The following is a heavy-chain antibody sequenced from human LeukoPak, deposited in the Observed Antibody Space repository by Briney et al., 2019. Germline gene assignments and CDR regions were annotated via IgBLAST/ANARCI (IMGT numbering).Heavy chain of an antibody. CDR1: GFTFDNYA. D-gene: IGHD6-19*01. V-gene: IGHV3-9*03. Sequence: TGGSLRLSCITSGFTFDNYAMHWVRQAPGKGLEWVSGITWNSGSIAYADSVKGRFTISRDNAKNSLYPQMNSLTTDDVAFYFCTRSTGWYNYFDYWGQGALVTVSS. CDR2: ITWNSGSI. CDR3: TRSTGWYNYFDY. J-gene: IGHJ4*02.